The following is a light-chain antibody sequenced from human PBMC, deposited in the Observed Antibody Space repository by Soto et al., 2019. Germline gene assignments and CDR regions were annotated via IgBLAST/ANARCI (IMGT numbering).Light chain of an antibody. J-gene: IGKJ5*01. CDR2: EAS. Sequence: EIVLTQSPATLSLSPGERATLSCRASQSVSSYLAWYQQKPGQAPRLLIYEASNGATGIPARISGSGSGTDFTLTISRLEPEDFAVYYCQQYGSSPPITFGQGTRLEI. CDR3: QQYGSSPPIT. V-gene: IGKV3-20*01. CDR1: QSVSSY.